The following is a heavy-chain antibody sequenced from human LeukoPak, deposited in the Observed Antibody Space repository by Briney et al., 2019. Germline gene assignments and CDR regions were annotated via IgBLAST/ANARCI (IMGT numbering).Heavy chain of an antibody. Sequence: PSETLSLTCTVSGGSISSYYWSWIRQPPGKGLEWIGYIYYSGSTNYNPSLKSRVTISVGTSKNQFSLKLSSVTAADTAVYYCARSPYSTNRFYWFDPWGQGTLVTVSS. CDR3: ARSPYSTNRFYWFDP. D-gene: IGHD2-8*01. J-gene: IGHJ5*02. CDR2: IYYSGST. V-gene: IGHV4-59*01. CDR1: GGSISSYY.